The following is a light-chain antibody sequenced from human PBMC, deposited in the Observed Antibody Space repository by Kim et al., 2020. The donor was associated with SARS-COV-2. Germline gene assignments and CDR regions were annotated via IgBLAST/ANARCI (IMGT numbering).Light chain of an antibody. J-gene: IGKJ4*01. CDR3: LQHSTYPLT. CDR1: QAIGNS. CDR2: AAS. Sequence: ASVGDRVTTTCRATQAIGNSVAWFQQKPGKVPKRLIYAASSLQSGVPSRFSGSGSGTEFTLTIIGLQPEDFATYYCLQHSTYPLTFGGGTKVDIK. V-gene: IGKV1-17*03.